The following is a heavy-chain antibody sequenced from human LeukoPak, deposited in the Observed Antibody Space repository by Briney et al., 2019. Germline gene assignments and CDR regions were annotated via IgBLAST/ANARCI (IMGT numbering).Heavy chain of an antibody. CDR3: ARNTMVRGVIPFDY. CDR1: GGSISSYY. CDR2: IYYSGST. V-gene: IGHV4-59*01. D-gene: IGHD3-10*01. Sequence: SETLSLTCTVSGGSISSYYWSWIRQPPGKGLEWIGYIYYSGSTNYNPSLKSRVTISVDTSKNQFSLKLSSVTAADTAVYYCARNTMVRGVIPFDYWGQGTLVTVSS. J-gene: IGHJ4*02.